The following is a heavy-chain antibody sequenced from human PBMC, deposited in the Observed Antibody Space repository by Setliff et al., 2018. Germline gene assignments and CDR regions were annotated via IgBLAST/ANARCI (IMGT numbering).Heavy chain of an antibody. CDR1: GFTFTSYW. CDR2: IKQDGSEK. CDR3: ARVIYFYYMDV. V-gene: IGHV3-7*01. Sequence: GGSLRLSCEASGFTFTSYWMSWVRQAPGKGLEWVANIKQDGSEKYYVDSVKGRFAISRDNAKNSLYLQMNSLRAEDTAMYYCARVIYFYYMDVWGKGTTVTVSS. J-gene: IGHJ6*03.